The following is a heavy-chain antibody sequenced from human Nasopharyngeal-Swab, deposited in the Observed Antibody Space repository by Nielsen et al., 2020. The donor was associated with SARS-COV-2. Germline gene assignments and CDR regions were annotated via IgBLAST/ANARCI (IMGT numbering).Heavy chain of an antibody. V-gene: IGHV3-7*04. J-gene: IGHJ3*02. D-gene: IGHD2-21*02. CDR3: ARESVVTGMDDATDI. Sequence: GESLKISCAASGFTFSSYAMHWVRQPPGKGLEWVSNIKQDGSEQFYADSVKGRFTISRDNAKNSLYLQMDSLRADDTAVYYCARESVVTGMDDATDIWGQGTMVTVSS. CDR2: IKQDGSEQ. CDR1: GFTFSSYA.